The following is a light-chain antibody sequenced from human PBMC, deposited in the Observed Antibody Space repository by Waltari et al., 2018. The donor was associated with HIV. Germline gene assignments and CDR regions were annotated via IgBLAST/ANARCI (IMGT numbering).Light chain of an antibody. Sequence: QSVLTQPPSASGTPGQSVTISCSGGSGRYFVYWYQVLPGTAPKLLIQRSYQRASGVPDRFSGSKSGTSASLAISGLRSEDEADYYCAVGDDNLNVVFGGGTKLTVL. CDR2: RSY. CDR1: SGRYF. CDR3: AVGDDNLNVV. J-gene: IGLJ2*01. V-gene: IGLV1-47*01.